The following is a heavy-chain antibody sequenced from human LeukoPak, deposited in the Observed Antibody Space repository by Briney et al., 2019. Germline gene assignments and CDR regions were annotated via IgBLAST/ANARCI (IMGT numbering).Heavy chain of an antibody. CDR2: IKPDGSEK. J-gene: IGHJ6*02. Sequence: GGSLRLSCTVSGVSFSNYWMTSARQAPGKGLEWVANIKPDGSEKYYVDSVKGRFTISRDNAKDSLYLHMSSLRAEDTAVYYCVRAMDVWGQGTTVTVSS. CDR3: VRAMDV. CDR1: GVSFSNYW. V-gene: IGHV3-7*05.